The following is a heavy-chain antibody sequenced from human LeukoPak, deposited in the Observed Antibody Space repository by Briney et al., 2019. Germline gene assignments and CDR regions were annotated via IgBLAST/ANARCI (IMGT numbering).Heavy chain of an antibody. CDR2: MYYRGNT. CDR1: GGSISSITYY. D-gene: IGHD3-9*01. V-gene: IGHV4-39*07. CDR3: ARDHPGPIRYFDR. J-gene: IGHJ4*02. Sequence: SETLSLTCTVSGGSISSITYYWGWIRQPPGTGLEWVGHMYYRGNTFYNPSLKSRVTISVDTSKNQFSLKLSSVTAADPAVYCWARDHPGPIRYFDRWGQGTLVTVSS.